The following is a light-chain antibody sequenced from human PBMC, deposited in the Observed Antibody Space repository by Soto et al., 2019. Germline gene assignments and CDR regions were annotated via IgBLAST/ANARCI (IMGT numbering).Light chain of an antibody. J-gene: IGKJ5*01. V-gene: IGKV1-13*02. CDR3: QQLETYPLT. CDR2: DVF. Sequence: AIQVTQSPSSLSASVGDTVTITCRASQGISSAFAWNQQKPGKVPRLLIYDVFNLQSGVPSRFSGSGSGTDFTLTISRLQPEDFATYYCQQLETYPLTFGQGTRLEVK. CDR1: QGISSA.